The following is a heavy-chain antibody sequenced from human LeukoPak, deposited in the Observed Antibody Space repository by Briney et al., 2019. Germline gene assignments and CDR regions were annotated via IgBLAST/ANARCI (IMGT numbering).Heavy chain of an antibody. Sequence: SETLSLTCTVSGGSISSSSYYWGWIRQPPGKGLEWIGSIYYSGSTYYNPSLKGRVTISVDTSKNQFSLKLSSVTAADTAVYYCARGGVPAAIAPTDAFDIWGQGTMVTVSS. CDR1: GGSISSSSYY. V-gene: IGHV4-39*01. CDR2: IYYSGST. D-gene: IGHD2-2*02. J-gene: IGHJ3*02. CDR3: ARGGVPAAIAPTDAFDI.